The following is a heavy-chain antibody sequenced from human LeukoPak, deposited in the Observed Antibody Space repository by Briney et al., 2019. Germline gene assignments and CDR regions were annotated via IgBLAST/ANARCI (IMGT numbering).Heavy chain of an antibody. CDR2: IYHSGST. CDR1: GASISSSNW. CDR3: ARVIDGYDFVTDY. V-gene: IGHV4-4*02. D-gene: IGHD5-24*01. J-gene: IGHJ4*02. Sequence: PSETLSLTCAVSGASISSSNWWSWVRQPPGKGLEWIGEIYHSGSTNYNPSLKSRVTISVDKSNNQFSLKLSSVTAADTAMYYCARVIDGYDFVTDYWGQGTLVTVSS.